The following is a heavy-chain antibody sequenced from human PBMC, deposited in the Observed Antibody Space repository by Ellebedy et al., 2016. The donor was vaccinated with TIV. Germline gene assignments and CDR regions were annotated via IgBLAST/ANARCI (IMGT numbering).Heavy chain of an antibody. V-gene: IGHV3-23*01. J-gene: IGHJ3*02. Sequence: GGSLRLSCAASGFTFSIYAMSWVRQAPGEGLEWLSSISGGGGNIYYTDSLKGRFTISRDNSRNTLYLQMNSLRAEDTALYYCARAHQSSWYRGDAFDIWGQGTMVTVSA. CDR2: ISGGGGNI. CDR3: ARAHQSSWYRGDAFDI. D-gene: IGHD6-13*01. CDR1: GFTFSIYA.